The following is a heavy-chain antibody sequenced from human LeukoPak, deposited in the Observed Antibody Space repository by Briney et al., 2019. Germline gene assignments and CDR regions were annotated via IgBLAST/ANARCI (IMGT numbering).Heavy chain of an antibody. CDR2: ISYDGSNK. CDR3: ARISYYYDSSGSYFDY. D-gene: IGHD3-22*01. CDR1: GCTFSSYA. Sequence: PGGSLRLSCAASGCTFSSYAMHWVRQAPGKGLEWVAVISYDGSNKYYADSVKGRFTISRDNSKNTLYLQMNSLRAEDTAVYYCARISYYYDSSGSYFDYWGQGTLVTVSS. J-gene: IGHJ4*02. V-gene: IGHV3-30-3*01.